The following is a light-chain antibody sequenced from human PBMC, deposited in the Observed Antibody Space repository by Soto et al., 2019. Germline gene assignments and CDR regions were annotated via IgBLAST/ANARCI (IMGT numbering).Light chain of an antibody. CDR2: YSS. CDR1: QSLSIY. CDR3: QQLNFVTST. V-gene: IGKV1-9*01. Sequence: IQRPPSPSSLSASVGDIVTITFRASQSLSIYLNWYQQKPGGAPKLLIAYSSTLQRGGPSRLSGSGSATEFTLTITSLQPEDFANYYFQQLNFVTSTFGQGTRLDIK. J-gene: IGKJ5*01.